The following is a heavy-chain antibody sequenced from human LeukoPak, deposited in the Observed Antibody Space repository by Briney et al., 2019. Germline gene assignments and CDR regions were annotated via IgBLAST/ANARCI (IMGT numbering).Heavy chain of an antibody. CDR3: ARDQATTNVLGP. D-gene: IGHD5-24*01. CDR1: GFTFSTYW. CDR2: ITSVGRST. V-gene: IGHV3-74*01. J-gene: IGHJ5*02. Sequence: AGGSVRLSCAASGFTFSTYWMHWVRQAPGKGLVWVSRITSVGRSTNYADSVKGRFTISRDNAKSTLYLQMNSLRAEDTAVYYCARDQATTNVLGPWGQGTLVSVSS.